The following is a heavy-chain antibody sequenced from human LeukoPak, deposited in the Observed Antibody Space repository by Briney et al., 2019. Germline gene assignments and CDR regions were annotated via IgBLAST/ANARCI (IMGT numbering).Heavy chain of an antibody. V-gene: IGHV3-23*01. D-gene: IGHD3-3*01. CDR1: GFTFSSYA. Sequence: GGSLRLSCAASGFTFSSYAMSWVRQAPGKGLEWVSAISGSGGSTYYADSVKGRFTISRDNSKNTLYLQMNSLRAEDTAVYYCARDGNVITIFGVVTHQNYYYYGMDVWGQGTTVTVSS. J-gene: IGHJ6*02. CDR2: ISGSGGST. CDR3: ARDGNVITIFGVVTHQNYYYYGMDV.